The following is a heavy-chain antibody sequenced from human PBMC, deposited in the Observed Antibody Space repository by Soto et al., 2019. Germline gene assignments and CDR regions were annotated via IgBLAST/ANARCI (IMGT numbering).Heavy chain of an antibody. J-gene: IGHJ4*02. CDR2: ISGSGGST. V-gene: IGHV3-23*01. CDR1: GFTFSSYA. CDR3: AKNPDYYDSSGYFDY. D-gene: IGHD3-22*01. Sequence: GGSLRLSCAASGFTFSSYAMSWVRQAPGKGLEWVSAISGSGGSTYYADSVKGRFTISRDNSKNTLYLQMNSLRAEDTAVYYCAKNPDYYDSSGYFDYWGQGTLVTVSS.